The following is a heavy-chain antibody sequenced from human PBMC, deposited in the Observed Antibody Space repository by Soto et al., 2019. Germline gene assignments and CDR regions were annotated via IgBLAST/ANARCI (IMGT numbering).Heavy chain of an antibody. CDR3: ARGLRSVLDY. CDR1: GFFFSTFA. Sequence: QVQLVESGGGGFQPGGSLTLSCVGSGFFFSTFAMHGLRQAPGTGLEGVEVIRSEEKIKEYADSVRGRFAISRDNSKNTLYLQMTSLRAEDTARYYCARGLRSVLDYWGQGTLVTVSS. J-gene: IGHJ4*02. D-gene: IGHD6-6*01. CDR2: IRSEEKIK. V-gene: IGHV3-33*01.